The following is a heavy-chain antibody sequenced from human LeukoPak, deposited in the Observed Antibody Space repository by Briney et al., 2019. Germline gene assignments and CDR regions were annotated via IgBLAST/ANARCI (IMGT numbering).Heavy chain of an antibody. V-gene: IGHV3-23*01. D-gene: IGHD6-13*01. CDR1: GFTFSSYA. CDR3: ARAWIAAAGSDTVDY. CDR2: ISCSGGST. Sequence: PGGSLRLSCAASGFTFSSYAMRWVRQAPGKGLEWVSAISCSGGSTYYADSVKGRFTISRDNAKNSLYLQMNSLRAEDTAVYYGARAWIAAAGSDTVDYWGQGTLVTVSS. J-gene: IGHJ4*02.